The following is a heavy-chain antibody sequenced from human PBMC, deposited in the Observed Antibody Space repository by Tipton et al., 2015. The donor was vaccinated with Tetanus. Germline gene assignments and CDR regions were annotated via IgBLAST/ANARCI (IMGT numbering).Heavy chain of an antibody. Sequence: GSLRLSCAASGFTFSGSTMHWVRQGSGKGLEWVGRIRSKADSYATAYAAAVKGRFTISRDNAKNSLYLQMNSLTADDTAVYFCASGSSLDYWGQGTLVTVSS. CDR1: GFTFSGST. CDR2: IRSKADSYAT. J-gene: IGHJ4*02. D-gene: IGHD6-6*01. V-gene: IGHV3-73*01. CDR3: ASGSSLDY.